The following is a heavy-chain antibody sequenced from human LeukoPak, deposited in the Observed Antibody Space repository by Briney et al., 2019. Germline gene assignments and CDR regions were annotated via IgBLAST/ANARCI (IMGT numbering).Heavy chain of an antibody. J-gene: IGHJ4*02. D-gene: IGHD5-12*01. CDR3: TKESGYSGYDPLDY. Sequence: GGSLRLSCAASGFTFSSYAMSWVRQAPGKGLEWVSAISDSGGSTYYADSVKGRFTLSRDNSKNTLYLQMNSLRAEDTAVYYCTKESGYSGYDPLDYWGQGTLVTVSS. V-gene: IGHV3-23*01. CDR2: ISDSGGST. CDR1: GFTFSSYA.